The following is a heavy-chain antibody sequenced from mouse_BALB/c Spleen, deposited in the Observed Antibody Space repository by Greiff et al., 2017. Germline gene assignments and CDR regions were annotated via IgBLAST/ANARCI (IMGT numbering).Heavy chain of an antibody. CDR1: GFNIKDTY. CDR3: ARAGTGYFDV. D-gene: IGHD3-1*01. Sequence: EVQLQESGAELVKPGASVKLSCTASGFNIKDTYMHWVKQRPEQGLEWIGRIDPANGNTKYDPKFQCKATIAADTSSNTAYLQLSSLTSEDTAVYYCARAGTGYFDVWGAGTTVTVSS. CDR2: IDPANGNT. V-gene: IGHV14-3*02. J-gene: IGHJ1*01.